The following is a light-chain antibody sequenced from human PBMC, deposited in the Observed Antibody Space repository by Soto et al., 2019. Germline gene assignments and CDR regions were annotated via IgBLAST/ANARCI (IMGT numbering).Light chain of an antibody. Sequence: EIVLTQSPATLSLSPGERATLSCRASQSVSSYLAWYQQKPGQAPRLLIYDASNRATGIPARFGGSGSGTDFTPTISSLEPEDFAVYYCQQRSNWPPLTFGGGTKVEIK. J-gene: IGKJ4*01. V-gene: IGKV3-11*01. CDR2: DAS. CDR3: QQRSNWPPLT. CDR1: QSVSSY.